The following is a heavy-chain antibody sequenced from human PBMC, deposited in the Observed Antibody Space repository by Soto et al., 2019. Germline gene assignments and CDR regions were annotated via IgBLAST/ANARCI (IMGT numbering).Heavy chain of an antibody. J-gene: IGHJ4*02. CDR3: ARESYYDYIWGSYRLYDY. Sequence: SETLSLTCTVSGGSISSGGYYWSWIRQHPGKGLEWIGYIYYSGSTYYNPSLKSRVTISVDTSKNQFSLKLSSVTAADTAVYYCARESYYDYIWGSYRLYDYWGQGTLVTVSS. CDR2: IYYSGST. D-gene: IGHD3-16*02. V-gene: IGHV4-31*03. CDR1: GGSISSGGYY.